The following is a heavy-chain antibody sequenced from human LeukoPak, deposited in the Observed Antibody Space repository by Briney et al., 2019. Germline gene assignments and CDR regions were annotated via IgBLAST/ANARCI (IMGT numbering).Heavy chain of an antibody. CDR2: IYYSGST. J-gene: IGHJ4*02. CDR1: GGSISSNY. Sequence: SESLSLTCPVSGGSISSNYWSWIRQPPGKGLEWIGYIYYSGSTNYNRSLKARATIPVDTPKNQLSLNLSSGNAADTAVFSLGRNKLRPGLYFDYGGQATLVTLPS. V-gene: IGHV4-59*01. CDR3: GRNKLRPGLYFDY. D-gene: IGHD1/OR15-1a*01.